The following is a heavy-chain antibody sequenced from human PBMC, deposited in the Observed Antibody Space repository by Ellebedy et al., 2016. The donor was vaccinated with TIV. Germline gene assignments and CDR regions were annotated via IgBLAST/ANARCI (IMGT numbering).Heavy chain of an antibody. CDR1: GGTFSSYA. V-gene: IGHV1-69*13. D-gene: IGHD3-16*02. Sequence: SVKVSCXASGGTFSSYAISWVRQAPGQGLEWMGGIIPIFGTANYAQKFQGRVTITADESTSTAYMELSSLRSEDTAVYYCARGGDYIWGSYRYSPIFRFDYWGQGTLVTVSS. CDR3: ARGGDYIWGSYRYSPIFRFDY. CDR2: IIPIFGTA. J-gene: IGHJ4*02.